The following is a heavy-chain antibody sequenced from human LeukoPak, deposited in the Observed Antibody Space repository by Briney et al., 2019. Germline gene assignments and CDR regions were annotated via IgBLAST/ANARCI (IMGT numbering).Heavy chain of an antibody. J-gene: IGHJ4*02. D-gene: IGHD5-24*01. V-gene: IGHV3-30*02. CDR3: AISRDGYNLFYFDY. CDR2: IRYDGSNK. Sequence: GGSLRLSCAASGFTFSSYGMHWVRQAPGKGLEWVAFIRYDGSNKYYADSVKGRFTISRDNSKNTLCLQMNSLRAEDTAVYYCAISRDGYNLFYFDYWGQGTLVTVSS. CDR1: GFTFSSYG.